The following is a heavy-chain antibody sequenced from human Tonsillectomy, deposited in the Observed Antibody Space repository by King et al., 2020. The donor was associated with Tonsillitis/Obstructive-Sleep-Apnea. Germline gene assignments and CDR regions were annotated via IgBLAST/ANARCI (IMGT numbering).Heavy chain of an antibody. Sequence: QLVQSGAEVKKPGASEKVSCKASGYTFTSYYMHWVRQAPGQGLEWMGLINPSGGTKIYAQKFQGRVTMTRDTSTGTVYMEVRSLSSEDTAVYYGARGVQQLAFDYWGQGTLVTVSS. CDR1: GYTFTSYY. V-gene: IGHV1-46*01. D-gene: IGHD6-13*01. CDR3: ARGVQQLAFDY. J-gene: IGHJ4*02. CDR2: INPSGGTK.